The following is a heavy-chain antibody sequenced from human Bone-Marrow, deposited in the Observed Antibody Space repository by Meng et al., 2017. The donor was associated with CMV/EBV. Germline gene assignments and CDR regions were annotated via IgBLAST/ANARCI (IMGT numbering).Heavy chain of an antibody. V-gene: IGHV3-48*03. D-gene: IGHD4-17*01. J-gene: IGHJ4*02. CDR1: GFTFSNYE. Sequence: SLKISCAASGFTFSNYEMNWVRQAPGKGLEWASYISSRGSTIYYADSVKGRFTISRDNAKNSLYLQMDSLRAEDTAVYYCAKGDYGDYIAYWGQGTLVTVSS. CDR3: AKGDYGDYIAY. CDR2: ISSRGSTI.